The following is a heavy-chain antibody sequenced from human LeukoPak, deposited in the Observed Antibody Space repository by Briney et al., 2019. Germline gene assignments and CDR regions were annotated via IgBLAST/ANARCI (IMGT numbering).Heavy chain of an antibody. CDR2: ISAYNGNT. D-gene: IGHD3-10*01. CDR3: ARVPLEATMVRGVIPNWFDP. CDR1: GYTFTSYG. Sequence: ASVKVSCKASGYTFTSYGISWVRQAPGQGLEWMGWISAYNGNTNYAQKLQGRVTMTTDTSTSTAYMELRSLRSDDTAVYYCARVPLEATMVRGVIPNWFDPWGPGNPGHRLL. V-gene: IGHV1-18*04. J-gene: IGHJ5*02.